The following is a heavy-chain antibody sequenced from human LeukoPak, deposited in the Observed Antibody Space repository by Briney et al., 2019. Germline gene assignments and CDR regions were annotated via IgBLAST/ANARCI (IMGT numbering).Heavy chain of an antibody. V-gene: IGHV4-59*01. CDR3: ARDYGVGGYYFDS. D-gene: IGHD3-22*01. CDR2: IYGSGST. J-gene: IGHJ4*02. Sequence: PSETLSLTCTVSGASISTYYWSWIRQPPGKGLEWIGYIYGSGSTNYNPSLKSRVTISSDMSKNQFSLKVSSVTAADTAIYYCARDYGVGGYYFDSWGQGTLVTVSS. CDR1: GASISTYY.